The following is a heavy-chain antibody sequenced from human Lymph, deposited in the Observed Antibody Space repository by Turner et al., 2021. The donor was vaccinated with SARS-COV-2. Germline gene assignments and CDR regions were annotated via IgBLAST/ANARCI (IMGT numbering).Heavy chain of an antibody. D-gene: IGHD2-21*02. CDR2: ITFTSSYI. CDR1: GFTFSSYS. Sequence: EVQLVESGGGLVKPGGSLRLSCAASGFTFSSYSMNWVRQAQGKGVEWVSSITFTSSYIYYADSVKGRFTISRDNAKNSLYLQMNSLRAEDTAVYYCARGPPDFPYYFDYWGQGTLVTVSS. J-gene: IGHJ4*02. CDR3: ARGPPDFPYYFDY. V-gene: IGHV3-21*01.